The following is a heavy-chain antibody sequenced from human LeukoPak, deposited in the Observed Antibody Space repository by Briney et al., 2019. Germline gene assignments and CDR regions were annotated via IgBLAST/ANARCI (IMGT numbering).Heavy chain of an antibody. Sequence: GGSLRLSCAASGFTFSSYAMSWVRQAPGKGLEWVSVINSNGGTTYYADSVKGRFTISRDNSKNTLSLQVNSLRAEDTAVYYCATASHGWYDYWGQGTLLTVSS. J-gene: IGHJ4*02. CDR2: INSNGGTT. CDR1: GFTFSSYA. V-gene: IGHV3-23*01. CDR3: ATASHGWYDY. D-gene: IGHD6-19*01.